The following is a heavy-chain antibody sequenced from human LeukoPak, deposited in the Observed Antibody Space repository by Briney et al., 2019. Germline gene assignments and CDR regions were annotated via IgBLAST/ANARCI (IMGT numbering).Heavy chain of an antibody. CDR1: GFTFSSYA. D-gene: IGHD1-1*01. V-gene: IGHV3-23*01. CDR2: ISGSGGST. CDR3: AKKSSSRNSYYYYGMDV. Sequence: GGSLRLSCAASGFTFSSYAMSWVRQAPGKGLEWVSAISGSGGSTCYADSVKSRFTISRDNSKNTLYLQMNSLRAEDTAVYYCAKKSSSRNSYYYYGMDVWGQGTTVTVSS. J-gene: IGHJ6*02.